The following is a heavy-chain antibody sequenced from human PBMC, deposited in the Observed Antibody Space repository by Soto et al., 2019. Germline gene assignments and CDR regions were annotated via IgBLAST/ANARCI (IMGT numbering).Heavy chain of an antibody. CDR3: ARLVAVAGTWYFDL. V-gene: IGHV4-39*01. D-gene: IGHD6-19*01. CDR1: GGSISSSSYY. CDR2: IYYSGST. Sequence: QLQLQESGPGLVKPSETLSLTCTVSGGSISSSSYYWGWIRQPPGKGLEWIGSIYYSGSTYYNPSLKSRVPISVDTSKNQFSLKLSSVTAADTAVYYCARLVAVAGTWYFDLWGRGTLVTVSS. J-gene: IGHJ2*01.